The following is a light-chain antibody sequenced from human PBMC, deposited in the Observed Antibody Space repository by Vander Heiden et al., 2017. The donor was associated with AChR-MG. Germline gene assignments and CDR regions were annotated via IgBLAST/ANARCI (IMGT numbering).Light chain of an antibody. CDR3: QQCSSYSDIS. V-gene: IGKV1-5*03. CDR1: QSIGTW. Sequence: DIQITQSPSTLSASVGDRVTITCRASQSIGTWLAWYQQNQGKSPRLLIYRASNLESGVPSRFSGSGSGTEFTLTISSLQPDDFGTYYCQQCSSYSDISFGQGTRLEIK. CDR2: RAS. J-gene: IGKJ5*01.